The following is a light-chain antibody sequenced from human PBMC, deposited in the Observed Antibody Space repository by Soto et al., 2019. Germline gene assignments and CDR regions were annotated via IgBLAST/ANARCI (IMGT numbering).Light chain of an antibody. Sequence: QSALTQPASVSGSPGQSIAISCTGTSSDVGGYNYVSRHQQHPGKAPKVLISVVSNRPSGVSNRFSGSKSGNTASLTISGLQAEDEADYYCSSYRSGGTFVFGSGTQLTVL. CDR3: SSYRSGGTFV. CDR2: VVS. CDR1: SSDVGGYNY. V-gene: IGLV2-14*01. J-gene: IGLJ7*01.